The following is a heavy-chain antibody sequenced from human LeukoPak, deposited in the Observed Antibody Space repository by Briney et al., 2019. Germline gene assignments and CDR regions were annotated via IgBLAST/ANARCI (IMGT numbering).Heavy chain of an antibody. D-gene: IGHD4-17*01. V-gene: IGHV3-23*05. Sequence: GGSPRLSCAASGFTFSSDAMSWVRQAPGKGLEWVSFIYSGGNTHYSDSVKGRFTISRDNSKNTLYLQMNSLRADDTAVYYCARRAGEYSHPYDYWGQGTLVTVSS. CDR2: IYSGGNT. J-gene: IGHJ4*02. CDR1: GFTFSSDA. CDR3: ARRAGEYSHPYDY.